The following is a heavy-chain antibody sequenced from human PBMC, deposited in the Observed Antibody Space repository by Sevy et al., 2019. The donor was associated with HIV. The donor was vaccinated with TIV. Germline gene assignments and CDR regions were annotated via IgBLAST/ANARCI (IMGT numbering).Heavy chain of an antibody. J-gene: IGHJ4*02. CDR2: ISVSGGRT. D-gene: IGHD4-17*01. CDR3: AKRDYSDFDSPPIFDF. CDR1: GFTFTSYT. V-gene: IGHV3-23*01. Sequence: GGSLRLSCAASGFTFTSYTMSWVRQAPGKGLEWVSDISVSGGRTYYSDSVKGRFTISRDNSKNTLPLQMSSLRAEDTAVYYCAKRDYSDFDSPPIFDFWGRGTLVTVSS.